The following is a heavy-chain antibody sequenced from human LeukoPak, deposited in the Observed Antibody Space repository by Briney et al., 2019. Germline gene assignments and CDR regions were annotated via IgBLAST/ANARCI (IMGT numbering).Heavy chain of an antibody. CDR2: NIPIFGTA. CDR3: ARVATYYYDSSGSFDY. J-gene: IGHJ4*02. CDR1: GGTFSSYA. Sequence: SVKVSCKASGGTFSSYAISWVRQAPGQGLEWMGGNIPIFGTANYAQKFQGRVTITADESTSTAYMELSSLRSEDTAVYYCARVATYYYDSSGSFDYWGQGTLVTVSS. D-gene: IGHD3-22*01. V-gene: IGHV1-69*13.